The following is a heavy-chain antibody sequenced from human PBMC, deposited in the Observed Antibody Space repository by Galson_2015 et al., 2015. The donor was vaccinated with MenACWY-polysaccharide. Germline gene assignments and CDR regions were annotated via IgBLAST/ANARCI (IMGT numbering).Heavy chain of an antibody. J-gene: IGHJ4*02. CDR3: AKSGRGLVITTSLDY. CDR1: GFTVSSNY. CDR2: ISSGGDT. V-gene: IGHV3-53*01. Sequence: SLRLSCAASGFTVSSNYMSWVRQAPGKGLEWVSVISSGGDTYYADSMKGRFTISRDNSKNTLYLQMNSLRAEDTAIYYCAKSGRGLVITTSLDYWGQGTLVTVSS. D-gene: IGHD3-22*01.